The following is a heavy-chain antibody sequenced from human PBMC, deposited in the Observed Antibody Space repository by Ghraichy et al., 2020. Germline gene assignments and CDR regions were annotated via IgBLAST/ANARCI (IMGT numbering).Heavy chain of an antibody. J-gene: IGHJ4*02. D-gene: IGHD3-3*01. V-gene: IGHV1-18*01. CDR3: ARDKYCSNDVCSPEPFDY. CDR1: GYTFLTYA. CDR2: ISTYNGDT. Sequence: ASVKVSCKTSGYTFLTYAISWVRQAPGQGLEWMGWISTYNGDTNYAQKLQGRVTMTTDTSTSTVYMELRSLRSDDTAVYYCARDKYCSNDVCSPEPFDYWGQGTLVTVAS.